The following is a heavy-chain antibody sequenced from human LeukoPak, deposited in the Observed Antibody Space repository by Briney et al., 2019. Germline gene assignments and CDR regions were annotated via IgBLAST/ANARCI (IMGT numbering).Heavy chain of an antibody. CDR3: ARDYNNLFDY. Sequence: PGGSLRLSCAASGFTFSSYEMNWVRQAPGEGLEWVSYISSSGGTIYYADSVKGRFTISRDNAKNSLYLQMNSLRAEDTAVYYCARDYNNLFDYWGQGTLVTVSS. J-gene: IGHJ4*02. CDR2: ISSSGGTI. D-gene: IGHD4-11*01. CDR1: GFTFSSYE. V-gene: IGHV3-48*03.